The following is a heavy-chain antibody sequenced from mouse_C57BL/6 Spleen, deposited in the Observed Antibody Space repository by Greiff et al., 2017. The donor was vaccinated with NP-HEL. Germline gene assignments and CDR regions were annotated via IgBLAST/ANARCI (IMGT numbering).Heavy chain of an antibody. Sequence: QVQLQQPGAELVMPGASVKLSCKASGYTFTSYWMHWVKQRPGQGLEWIGEIDPSDSYTNYNQKFKGKSTLTVDKSSSTAYMQLSSLTSEDSAVYYCARPYGNYFDYWGQSTTLTVSS. V-gene: IGHV1-69*01. CDR2: IDPSDSYT. J-gene: IGHJ2*01. CDR1: GYTFTSYW. CDR3: ARPYGNYFDY. D-gene: IGHD2-1*01.